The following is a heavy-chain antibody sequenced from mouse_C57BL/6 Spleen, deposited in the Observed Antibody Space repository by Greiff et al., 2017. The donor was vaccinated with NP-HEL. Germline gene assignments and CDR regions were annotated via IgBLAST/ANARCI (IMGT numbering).Heavy chain of an antibody. CDR3: ARSSITTVVAPFAY. Sequence: EVKLQESGGGLVKPGGSLTLSCAASGFTFSDYGMHWVRQAPEKGLEWVAYISSGSSTIYYADTVKGRFTISRDNAKNTLFLQMTSLRSEDTAMYYCARSSITTVVAPFAYWGQGTLVTVSA. D-gene: IGHD1-1*01. CDR2: ISSGSSTI. J-gene: IGHJ3*01. CDR1: GFTFSDYG. V-gene: IGHV5-17*01.